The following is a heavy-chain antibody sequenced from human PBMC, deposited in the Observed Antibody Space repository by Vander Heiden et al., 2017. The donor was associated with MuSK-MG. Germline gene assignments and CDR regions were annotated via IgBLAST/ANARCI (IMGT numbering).Heavy chain of an antibody. D-gene: IGHD5-12*01. J-gene: IGHJ5*02. Sequence: QVQLVQSGAEVKKPGSSVKVSCKASGGTFSSYAISWVRQAPGQGLEWMGGIIPILGIANYAQKFQGRVTITADKSTSTAYMELSSLRSEDTAVYYCARGGDSGQLLTWFDPWGQGTLVTVSS. CDR3: ARGGDSGQLLTWFDP. V-gene: IGHV1-69*10. CDR2: IIPILGIA. CDR1: GGTFSSYA.